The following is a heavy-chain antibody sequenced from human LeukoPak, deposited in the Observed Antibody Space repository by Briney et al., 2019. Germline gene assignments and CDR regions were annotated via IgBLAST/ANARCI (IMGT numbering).Heavy chain of an antibody. D-gene: IGHD4-17*01. J-gene: IGHJ4*02. Sequence: TLSLTCAVSGGSISSGSYYWCWIRQPAGKGLEWIGRIHSSGSTNYNPSLKSRVSISADTSKNQFFLKLTSVTAADTAVYYCARDGDYGDYEYWGQGTLVTVSS. V-gene: IGHV4-61*02. CDR1: GGSISSGSYY. CDR3: ARDGDYGDYEY. CDR2: IHSSGST.